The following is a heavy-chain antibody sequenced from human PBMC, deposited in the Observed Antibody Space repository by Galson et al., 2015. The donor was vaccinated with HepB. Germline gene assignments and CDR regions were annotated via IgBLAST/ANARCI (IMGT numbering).Heavy chain of an antibody. V-gene: IGHV3-23*01. CDR2: ISGSGGST. Sequence: SLRLSCAASGFTFSSHAMSWVRQAPGKGLEWVSAISGSGGSTYYADSVKGRFTISRDNSKNTLYLQMNSLRAEDTAVYYCAKDDLYSSSWYRYYFDYWGQGTLVTV. J-gene: IGHJ4*02. D-gene: IGHD6-13*01. CDR1: GFTFSSHA. CDR3: AKDDLYSSSWYRYYFDY.